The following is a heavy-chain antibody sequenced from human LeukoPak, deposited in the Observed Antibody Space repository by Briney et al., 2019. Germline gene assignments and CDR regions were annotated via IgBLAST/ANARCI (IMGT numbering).Heavy chain of an antibody. CDR1: GYTFTSYY. J-gene: IGHJ5*02. CDR3: ARDRITMVRGVYNWFDP. CDR2: INPSGGST. D-gene: IGHD3-10*01. Sequence: ASVKVSCKASGYTFTSYYMHWVRQAPGQGLEWMGIINPSGGSTSYAQKFQGRVTMTRDTSTSTVYMELSGLRSEDTAVYYCARDRITMVRGVYNWFDPWGQGTLVTVSS. V-gene: IGHV1-46*01.